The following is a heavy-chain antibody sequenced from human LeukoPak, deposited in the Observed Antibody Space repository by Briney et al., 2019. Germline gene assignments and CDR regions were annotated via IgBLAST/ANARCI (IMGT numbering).Heavy chain of an antibody. CDR2: ISAYNGNT. CDR3: ARERITMVRGVIDY. Sequence: GASVKVSRKASGYTFTSYGISWVRQAPGQGLEWMGWISAYNGNTNYAQKFQGRVTMTRDTSTSTVYMELSSLRSEDTAVYYCARERITMVRGVIDYWGQGTLVTVSS. V-gene: IGHV1-18*01. D-gene: IGHD3-10*01. CDR1: GYTFTSYG. J-gene: IGHJ4*02.